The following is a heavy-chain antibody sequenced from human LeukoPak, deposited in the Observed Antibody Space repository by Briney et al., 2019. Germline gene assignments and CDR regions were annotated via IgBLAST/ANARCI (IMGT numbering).Heavy chain of an antibody. CDR2: IKSDGGT. V-gene: IGHV3-74*01. J-gene: IGHJ1*01. D-gene: IGHD3-22*01. CDR3: ARAPSEIGGYYPEYFRH. Sequence: QTGGSLRLSCAASGFTFSTYWMHWLRQAPGKGLVWVSRIKSDGGTNYADSVKGRFTISRDNAKKTVSLQMNSLRPEDTGVYYCARAPSEIGGYYPEYFRHWGQGTLVTVSS. CDR1: GFTFSTYW.